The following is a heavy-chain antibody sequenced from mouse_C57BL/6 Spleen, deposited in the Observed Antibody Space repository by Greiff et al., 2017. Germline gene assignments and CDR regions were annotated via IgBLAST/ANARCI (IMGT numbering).Heavy chain of an antibody. CDR3: ARPLNYYGSSFDY. Sequence: EVQLQQPGPELVKPGASVKISCKASGYSFTGYYMNWVKQSPEKSLEWIGEINPSTGGTTYNQKFKAKATLTVDKSSSTAYMQLKSLTSEDSAVYYCARPLNYYGSSFDYWGQGTTLTVSS. CDR2: INPSTGGT. CDR1: GYSFTGYY. V-gene: IGHV1-42*01. J-gene: IGHJ2*01. D-gene: IGHD1-1*01.